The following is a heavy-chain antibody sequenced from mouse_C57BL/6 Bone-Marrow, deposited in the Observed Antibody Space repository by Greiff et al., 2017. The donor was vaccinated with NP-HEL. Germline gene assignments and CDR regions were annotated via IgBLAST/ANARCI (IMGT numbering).Heavy chain of an antibody. J-gene: IGHJ4*01. D-gene: IGHD4-1*01. V-gene: IGHV7-1*01. Sequence: EVMLVESGGGLVQSGRSLRLSCATSGFTFSDFYMEWVRQAPGKGLEWMAASRNKANDYTTEYSASVKGRFIVSRDTSQSILYLQMNALRAEDTAIYYCARDAPTKTGTRAMDYWGQGTSVTVSS. CDR3: ARDAPTKTGTRAMDY. CDR1: GFTFSDFY. CDR2: SRNKANDYTT.